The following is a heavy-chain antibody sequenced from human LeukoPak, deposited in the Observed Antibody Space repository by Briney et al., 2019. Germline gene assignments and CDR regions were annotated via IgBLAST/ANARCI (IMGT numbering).Heavy chain of an antibody. CDR2: FDPEGGET. CDR3: ATSSWVGATDY. Sequence: GASVKVSFKVSGYTLTELSMHWVRQAPGKGLEWMGGFDPEGGETIYAQKFQGRVTMTEDTSTDTAYMELSRLRSEDTAVYYCATSSWVGATDYWGQGTLVTVSS. D-gene: IGHD1-26*01. CDR1: GYTLTELS. J-gene: IGHJ4*02. V-gene: IGHV1-24*01.